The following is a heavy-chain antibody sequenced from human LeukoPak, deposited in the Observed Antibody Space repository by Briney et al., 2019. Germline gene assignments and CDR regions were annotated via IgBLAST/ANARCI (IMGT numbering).Heavy chain of an antibody. CDR3: ARELATSEYYYYYGMDV. J-gene: IGHJ6*02. CDR2: IIPIFGIA. V-gene: IGHV1-69*04. CDR1: GGTFSSYA. Sequence: VASVKVSCKASGGTFSSYAISWVRQAPGQGLEWMGRIIPIFGIANYAQKFQGRVTITADKSTNTAYMELSSLRSEDTAVYYCARELATSEYYYYYGMDVWGQGTTVTVSS.